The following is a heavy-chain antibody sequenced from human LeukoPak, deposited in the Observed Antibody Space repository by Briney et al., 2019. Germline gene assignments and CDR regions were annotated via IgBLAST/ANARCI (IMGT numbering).Heavy chain of an antibody. V-gene: IGHV4-4*02. Sequence: SGTLSLTCAVSGGSISSSNWWSWVRQPPGKGLEWIGEIYHSGSTNYNPSLKSRVTISVDTSKNQFSLKLSSMTAADTAVYYCASSPSRSLYGSGSYPPYYYYGMDVWGQGTTVTVSS. D-gene: IGHD3-10*01. CDR2: IYHSGST. CDR3: ASSPSRSLYGSGSYPPYYYYGMDV. CDR1: GGSISSSNW. J-gene: IGHJ6*02.